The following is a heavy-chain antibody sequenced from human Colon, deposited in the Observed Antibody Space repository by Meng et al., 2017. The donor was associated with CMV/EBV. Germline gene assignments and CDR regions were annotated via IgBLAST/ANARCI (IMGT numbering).Heavy chain of an antibody. Sequence: GESLKISCAASGFTFSGYGMHWVRQAPGKGPEWVAFIRYDGSSKYYADSVKGRFTISRDNSNNTLYLQMNSLRAEDTAVYYCARGASASYRTPPGYWGQGTLVTVSS. D-gene: IGHD1-26*01. CDR1: GFTFSGYG. CDR2: IRYDGSSK. J-gene: IGHJ4*02. V-gene: IGHV3-30*02. CDR3: ARGASASYRTPPGY.